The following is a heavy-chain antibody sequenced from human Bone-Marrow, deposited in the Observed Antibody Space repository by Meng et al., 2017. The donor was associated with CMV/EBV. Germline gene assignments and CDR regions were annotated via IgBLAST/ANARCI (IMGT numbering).Heavy chain of an antibody. D-gene: IGHD5-24*01. CDR1: GGSISSYY. J-gene: IGHJ2*01. CDR2: IYYSGST. Sequence: SGGSISSYYWSWIRQPPGKGLEWIGYIYYSGSTNYNPSLKSRVTISVDTSKNQFSLKLSSVTAADTAVYYCARDIGEMATISYWYFDLWGRGTLVTVSS. CDR3: ARDIGEMATISYWYFDL. V-gene: IGHV4-59*01.